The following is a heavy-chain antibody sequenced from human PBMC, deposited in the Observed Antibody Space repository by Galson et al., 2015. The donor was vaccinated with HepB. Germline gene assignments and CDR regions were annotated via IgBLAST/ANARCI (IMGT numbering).Heavy chain of an antibody. J-gene: IGHJ4*02. CDR2: ISGSGGST. Sequence: SLRLSCAASGFTFSSYAMSWVRQAPGKGLEWVSAISGSGGSTYYADSVKGRFTISRDNSKNTLYLQMNSLRAEDTAVYYCAKAGLLYDYSNRLFDYWGQGTLVTVSS. CDR3: AKAGLLYDYSNRLFDY. D-gene: IGHD4-11*01. CDR1: GFTFSSYA. V-gene: IGHV3-23*01.